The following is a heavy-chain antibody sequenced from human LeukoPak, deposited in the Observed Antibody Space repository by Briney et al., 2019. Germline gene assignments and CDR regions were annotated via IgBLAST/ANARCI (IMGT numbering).Heavy chain of an antibody. CDR1: GGSISSSSYY. J-gene: IGHJ4*02. CDR2: IYYTGST. V-gene: IGHV4-39*07. D-gene: IGHD6-19*01. CDR3: ARDSFTAVADHFDY. Sequence: SETLSLTCTVSGGSISSSSYYWGWIRQPPGKGLEWIGCIYYTGSTNYNPSLKSRVTISVDTSKNQFSLKLSSVTAADTAVYYCARDSFTAVADHFDYWGQGTLVAVSS.